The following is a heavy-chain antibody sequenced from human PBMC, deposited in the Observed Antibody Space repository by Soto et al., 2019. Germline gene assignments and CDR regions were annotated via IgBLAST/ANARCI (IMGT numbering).Heavy chain of an antibody. CDR1: GFTFSSYS. CDR2: ISSSSSTI. Sequence: GGSLRLSCAASGFTFSSYSMNWVRQAPGKGLEWVSYISSSSSTIYYADSVKGRFTISRDNAKNSLYLQMNSLRAEDTAVYYRARDVNPSTIFGVVIMSYYYYYMDVWGKGTTVTVSS. CDR3: ARDVNPSTIFGVVIMSYYYYYMDV. V-gene: IGHV3-48*01. D-gene: IGHD3-3*01. J-gene: IGHJ6*03.